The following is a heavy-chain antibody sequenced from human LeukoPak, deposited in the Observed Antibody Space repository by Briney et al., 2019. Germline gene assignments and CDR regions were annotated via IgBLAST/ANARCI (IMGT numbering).Heavy chain of an antibody. J-gene: IGHJ4*02. Sequence: SETVSLTCAVYGGSFSGSYWSWIRQPPGKGLEWIGSIYYGGTTYYTPSLKSRVTISVDTSKNQFFLRLSSVTAADTSVYYCVRDYGSGRVDYWGQGTLVTVSS. CDR2: IYYGGTT. V-gene: IGHV4-34*01. D-gene: IGHD3-10*01. CDR3: VRDYGSGRVDY. CDR1: GGSFSGSY.